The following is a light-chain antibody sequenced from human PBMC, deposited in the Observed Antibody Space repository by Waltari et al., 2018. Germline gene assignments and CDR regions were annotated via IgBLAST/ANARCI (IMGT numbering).Light chain of an antibody. CDR1: TNDLGSYNN. CDR2: DVT. Sequence: SALTQPRSVSGSPGQSVTISCTGTTNDLGSYNNVPWYQQPPGKAPKLIILDVTKRPSGVPDRLSGSKSGNTASLTISGLRAEDEAEYYCCSYAGSYTWVFGGGTKLTVV. J-gene: IGLJ3*02. V-gene: IGLV2-11*01. CDR3: CSYAGSYTWV.